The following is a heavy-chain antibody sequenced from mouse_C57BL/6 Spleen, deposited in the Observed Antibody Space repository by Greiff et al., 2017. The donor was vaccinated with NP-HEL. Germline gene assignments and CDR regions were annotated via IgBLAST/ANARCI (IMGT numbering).Heavy chain of an antibody. V-gene: IGHV1-19*01. CDR3: AREDGSTLLGY. Sequence: EVQLQQSGPVLVKPGASVKMSCKASGYTFTDYYMNWVKQSHGKSLEWIGVINPYNGGTSYNQKFKGKATLTVDKSSSTAYMELNSLTSEDSAVYYCAREDGSTLLGYWGQGTTLTVSS. J-gene: IGHJ2*01. CDR2: INPYNGGT. D-gene: IGHD1-1*01. CDR1: GYTFTDYY.